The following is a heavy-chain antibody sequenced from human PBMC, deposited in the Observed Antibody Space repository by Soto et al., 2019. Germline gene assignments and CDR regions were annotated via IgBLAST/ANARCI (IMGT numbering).Heavy chain of an antibody. J-gene: IGHJ4*02. CDR1: LFTFSSYG. D-gene: IGHD3-10*01. Sequence: PVWSLRLSCSSSLFTFSSYGMHLVLNSPFKLLEFLSVISYDGSNKYYADSVKGRFTISRDNSKNTLYLQMNSLRAEDTAVYYCAKVEEVSRSLRPYYYGSGSYYTEYWGQGTLVTVSS. CDR2: ISYDGSNK. CDR3: AKVEEVSRSLRPYYYGSGSYYTEY. V-gene: IGHV3-30*18.